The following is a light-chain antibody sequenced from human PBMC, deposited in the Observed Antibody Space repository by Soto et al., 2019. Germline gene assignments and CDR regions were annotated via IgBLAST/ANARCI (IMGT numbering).Light chain of an antibody. Sequence: QAVLTQPRSVSGSPGQSVTISCTGTSSDVGGYNYVSWYQHHPGKAPKLIIYDVSKRPSGVPDRFSGSKSGNTASLTISGLQADDEADYYCCSYAGSYTSYVFGSGTKVTVL. CDR1: SSDVGGYNY. V-gene: IGLV2-11*01. CDR2: DVS. J-gene: IGLJ1*01. CDR3: CSYAGSYTSYV.